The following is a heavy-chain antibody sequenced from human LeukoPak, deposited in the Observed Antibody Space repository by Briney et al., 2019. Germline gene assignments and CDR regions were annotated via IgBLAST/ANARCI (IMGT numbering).Heavy chain of an antibody. CDR2: INPNSGGT. D-gene: IGHD6-19*01. CDR1: GYTFTGYY. CDR3: ARVGSSGWRGYFDY. J-gene: IGHJ4*02. Sequence: ASVKVSCKASGYTFTGYYMHWVRQAPGQGLEWMGWINPNSGGTNYAQKFQGRVTMTRDTSISTAYMELSRLRSDDTAVYYCARVGSSGWRGYFDYWGQGTLVTVSS. V-gene: IGHV1-2*02.